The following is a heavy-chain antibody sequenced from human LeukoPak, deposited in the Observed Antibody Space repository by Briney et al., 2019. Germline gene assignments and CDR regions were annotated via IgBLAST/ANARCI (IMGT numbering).Heavy chain of an antibody. Sequence: GGSLRLSCAAAGFSFSDYVMSWVRQAPGKGLEWVSAITGSGATTYYADSVEGRFTISRDNSRNTLFLQMNGLRGEDTAVYYCAFRRRDYVWGSYSDWGQGTLVSVSS. V-gene: IGHV3-23*01. CDR2: ITGSGATT. J-gene: IGHJ4*02. CDR1: GFSFSDYV. CDR3: AFRRRDYVWGSYSD. D-gene: IGHD3-16*01.